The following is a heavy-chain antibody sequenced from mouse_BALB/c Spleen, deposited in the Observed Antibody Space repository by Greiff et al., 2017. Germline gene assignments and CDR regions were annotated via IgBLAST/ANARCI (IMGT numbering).Heavy chain of an antibody. J-gene: IGHJ2*01. Sequence: QVQLQQSGAELARPGASVKLSCKASGYTFTSYWMQWVKQRPGQGLEWIGAIYPGDGDTRYTQKFKGKATLTADKSSSTAYMQLSSLASEDSAVYYCARAGLYSFDYWGQGTTLTVSS. CDR2: IYPGDGDT. V-gene: IGHV1-87*01. D-gene: IGHD3-3*01. CDR1: GYTFTSYW. CDR3: ARAGLYSFDY.